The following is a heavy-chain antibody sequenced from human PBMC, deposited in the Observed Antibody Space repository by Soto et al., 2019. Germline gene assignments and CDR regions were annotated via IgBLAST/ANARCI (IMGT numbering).Heavy chain of an antibody. Sequence: PSETLSLTCPVSGDSINSDKYYWGWIRQPPGKGLEWIGSIYFRGNTYYNPSLQTRVTISLDKSKSQFSLKLNSVTAADSAVYFCARLEGLATISYYFYFWGQGALVTVSS. CDR1: GDSINSDKYY. V-gene: IGHV4-39*01. CDR2: IYFRGNT. J-gene: IGHJ4*02. CDR3: ARLEGLATISYYFYF. D-gene: IGHD3-9*01.